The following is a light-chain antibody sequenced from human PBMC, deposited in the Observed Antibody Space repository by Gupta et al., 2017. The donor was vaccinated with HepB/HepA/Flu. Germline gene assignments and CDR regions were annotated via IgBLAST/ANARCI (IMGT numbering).Light chain of an antibody. Sequence: ITQSPSSLSASVGDRVTITCRASQSISNYLNWYQQKPGKAPKFLIYTASSLQSGVPSRFSGSGSGTDFTLTISSLQPEDFATYYCQQSYSTPVAFGQGTQVEIK. V-gene: IGKV1-39*01. CDR2: TAS. CDR3: QQSYSTPVA. J-gene: IGKJ1*01. CDR1: QSISNY.